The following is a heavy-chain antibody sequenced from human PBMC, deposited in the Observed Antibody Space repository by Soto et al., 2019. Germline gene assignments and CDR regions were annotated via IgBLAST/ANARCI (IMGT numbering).Heavy chain of an antibody. CDR2: INHTGGT. CDR3: ATRITVFGLLIPPFDP. Sequence: SETLSLTCSVSGGSISSGGYYWTWIRQHPGKGLEWIGEINHTGGTHYNPSLKSRVTMSVDTSKNQFSLRLSSVTAADTAIYYCATRITVFGLLIPPFDPWGQGTQVT. D-gene: IGHD3-3*01. V-gene: IGHV4-61*08. J-gene: IGHJ5*02. CDR1: GGSISSGGYY.